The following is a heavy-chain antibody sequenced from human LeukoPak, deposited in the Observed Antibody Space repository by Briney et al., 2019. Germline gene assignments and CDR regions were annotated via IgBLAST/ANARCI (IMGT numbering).Heavy chain of an antibody. CDR3: TREARVGNWFDP. CDR1: GYTFTDYY. J-gene: IGHJ5*02. V-gene: IGHV1-2*02. Sequence: ASVKVSCRASGYTFTDYYIHWVRQAPGQGLQWMGWINPDNGGTNYAQKFQGRVTMTRDTSIRTVYMDLSRLRSDDTAVFYCTREARVGNWFDPWGQGTQVTVSS. D-gene: IGHD2-2*01. CDR2: INPDNGGT.